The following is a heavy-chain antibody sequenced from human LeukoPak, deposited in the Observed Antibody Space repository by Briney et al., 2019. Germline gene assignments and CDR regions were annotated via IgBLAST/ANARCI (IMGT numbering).Heavy chain of an antibody. CDR3: ARDLVAAAGTGSDY. V-gene: IGHV3-33*01. Sequence: PGGSLRLSCAASGFTFSSYGMHWVRQAPGKGLERVAVIWYDGSNKYYADSVKGRFTISRDNSKNTLYLQMNSLRAEDTAVYYCARDLVAAAGTGSDYWGQGTLVTVSS. D-gene: IGHD6-13*01. CDR2: IWYDGSNK. CDR1: GFTFSSYG. J-gene: IGHJ4*02.